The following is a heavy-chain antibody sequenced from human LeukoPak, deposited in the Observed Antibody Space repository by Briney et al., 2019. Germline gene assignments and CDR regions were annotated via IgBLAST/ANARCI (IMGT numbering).Heavy chain of an antibody. J-gene: IGHJ5*02. V-gene: IGHV3-30-3*01. D-gene: IGHD3-3*01. CDR3: ARDPGFLADNWFDP. CDR1: GVTVSDAY. Sequence: PGGSLRLSCAASGVTVSDAYMSWVRQAPGKGLEWVAVISYDGSNKYYADSVKGRFTISRDNSKNTLYLQMNSLRAEDTAVYYCARDPGFLADNWFDPWGQGTLVTVSS. CDR2: ISYDGSNK.